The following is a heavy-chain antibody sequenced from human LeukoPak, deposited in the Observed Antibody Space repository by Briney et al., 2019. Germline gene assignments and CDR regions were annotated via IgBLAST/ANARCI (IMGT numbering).Heavy chain of an antibody. CDR2: IYSRGTT. CDR3: ARDAGYYYDTSGYYNEGPGFFDY. CDR1: AGSIRTYY. V-gene: IGHV4-59*01. D-gene: IGHD3-22*01. J-gene: IGHJ4*02. Sequence: SETLSLTCTVSAGSIRTYYWTWIRQPPGKGLEWIGYIYSRGTTNSNPSLKSRVTISLDTSKNQFSLKLSSVTAADTAVYYCARDAGYYYDTSGYYNEGPGFFDYWGQGTLVTVSS.